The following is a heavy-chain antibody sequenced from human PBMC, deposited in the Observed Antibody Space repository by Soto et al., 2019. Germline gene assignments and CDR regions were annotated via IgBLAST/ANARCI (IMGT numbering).Heavy chain of an antibody. J-gene: IGHJ4*02. Sequence: PSETLSLTCTVSGGSISSSSYYWGWIRQPPGKGLEWIGSIYYSGSTYYNPSLKSRVTISVDTSKNQFSLKLSSVTAADTAVYYCARSGSYFYFDYWGQGTLVT. V-gene: IGHV4-39*01. CDR3: ARSGSYFYFDY. CDR1: GGSISSSSYY. CDR2: IYYSGST. D-gene: IGHD1-26*01.